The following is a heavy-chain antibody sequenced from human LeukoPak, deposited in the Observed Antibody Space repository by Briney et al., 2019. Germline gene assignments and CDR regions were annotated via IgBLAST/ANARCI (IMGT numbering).Heavy chain of an antibody. D-gene: IGHD6-19*01. CDR1: GFTFNSYG. CDR2: ISSSSGNI. Sequence: GGSLRLSCAASGFTFNSYGMNWVRQAPGKGLEWVSSISSSSGNIYYADSVKGRFTISRDNAKNSLYLQMNSLRAEDTAVYYCAKDRSSGWYVRESDAFDIWGQGTMVTVSS. J-gene: IGHJ3*02. CDR3: AKDRSSGWYVRESDAFDI. V-gene: IGHV3-21*01.